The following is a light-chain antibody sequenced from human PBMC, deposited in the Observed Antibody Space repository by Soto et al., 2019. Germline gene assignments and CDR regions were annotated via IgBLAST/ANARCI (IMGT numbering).Light chain of an antibody. Sequence: QSVLAQPASVSGSPGQSITISCTGTSSDVGSYNLISWYQQYPGKAPKLMTYEVSKRPSGVSNRFSGSKSGNTASLTISGLQAEDEADYYCCSYAGSSTFYVFGTGTKVTVL. CDR1: SSDVGSYNL. CDR3: CSYAGSSTFYV. V-gene: IGLV2-23*02. J-gene: IGLJ1*01. CDR2: EVS.